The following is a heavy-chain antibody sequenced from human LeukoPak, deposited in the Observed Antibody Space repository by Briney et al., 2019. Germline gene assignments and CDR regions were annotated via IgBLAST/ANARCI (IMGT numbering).Heavy chain of an antibody. CDR2: ISDSSSTI. Sequence: GGSLRLSCAASGFTFSSYGMNWVRQAPGRGLEWVSYISDSSSTIYYADSVKGRLTISRDNAKNSLYLQMNSLRAENTAVYYCARWGATGYGDYWGQGTLVTVSS. D-gene: IGHD3-9*01. CDR1: GFTFSSYG. CDR3: ARWGATGYGDY. V-gene: IGHV3-48*03. J-gene: IGHJ4*02.